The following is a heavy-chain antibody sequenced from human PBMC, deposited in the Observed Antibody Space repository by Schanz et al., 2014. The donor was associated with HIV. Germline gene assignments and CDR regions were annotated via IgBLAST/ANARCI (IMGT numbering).Heavy chain of an antibody. CDR3: ARGPKWEGLMDV. J-gene: IGHJ6*02. CDR2: MNPSTGNS. CDR1: GYTFNNYD. D-gene: IGHD1-26*01. Sequence: QVRLEQSGAEVKKPGASVKVSCKTSGYTFNNYDINWVRQATGQGLEWMGWMNPSTGNSGYAQMFQVRVTMTRDTSISTAYLEVDSLKSEDTAVYYCARGPKWEGLMDVWGQGTTVIVSS. V-gene: IGHV1-8*02.